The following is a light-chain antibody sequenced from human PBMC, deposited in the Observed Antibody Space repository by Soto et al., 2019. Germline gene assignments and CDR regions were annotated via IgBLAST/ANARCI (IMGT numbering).Light chain of an antibody. V-gene: IGKV3-11*01. CDR1: QSFTSS. J-gene: IGKJ1*01. CDR3: HQRGTWSA. Sequence: EIVLTQSPATLSLFPGERATLSCRASQSFTSSLAWYQQKPGQAPRLLIYSTSTSSTVIPASFSGSGSGTDFTITISSLEPEDSAVYYCHQRGTWSAFGQGTKVDIK. CDR2: STS.